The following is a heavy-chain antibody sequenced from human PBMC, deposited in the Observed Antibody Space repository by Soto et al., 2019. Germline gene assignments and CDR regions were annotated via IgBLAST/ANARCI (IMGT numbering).Heavy chain of an antibody. V-gene: IGHV3-23*01. CDR2: IGGGSEKI. J-gene: IGHJ4*02. CDR1: GFSFSNFA. D-gene: IGHD3-3*01. Sequence: GGSLRLSCAASGFSFSNFAMSWVRQAPGKGLEWVSSIGGGSEKIYYSDSVKGRFTISRDNSKNTLYLQMNSLGAEDTALFFCARIFGAYDYFDFWGQGTLVTVSS. CDR3: ARIFGAYDYFDF.